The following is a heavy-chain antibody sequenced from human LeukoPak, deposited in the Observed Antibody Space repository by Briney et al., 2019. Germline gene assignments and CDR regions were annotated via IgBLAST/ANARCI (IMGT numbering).Heavy chain of an antibody. D-gene: IGHD2-2*01. V-gene: IGHV3-21*01. Sequence: GGSLRLSCAASEFTFSSYSMNWVRQAPGKGLEWVSSISSSSSYIYYADSVKGRFTISRDNAKNSMYLQMNSRRAEGTAVYYCARGEVVVVPAALDYWGQGALVTVSS. CDR1: EFTFSSYS. J-gene: IGHJ4*02. CDR2: ISSSSSYI. CDR3: ARGEVVVVPAALDY.